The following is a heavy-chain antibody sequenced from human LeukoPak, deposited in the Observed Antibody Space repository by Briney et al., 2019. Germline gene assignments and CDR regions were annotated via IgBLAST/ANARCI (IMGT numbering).Heavy chain of an antibody. D-gene: IGHD4-11*01. V-gene: IGHV3-48*01. J-gene: IGHJ4*02. CDR2: ISSSSSTI. CDR3: ARASDYTPHDY. CDR1: GFTFSSYS. Sequence: PGGSLRLSCAASGFTFSSYSMNWVRQAPGKGLEWVSYISSSSSTIYYADSVKGRFTISRDNAKNSLYLQMNSLRAEDTAVYYCARASDYTPHDYWGQGTLVTVSS.